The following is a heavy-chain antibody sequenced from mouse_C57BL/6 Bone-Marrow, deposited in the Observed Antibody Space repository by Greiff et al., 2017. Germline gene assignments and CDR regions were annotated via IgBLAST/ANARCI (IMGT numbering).Heavy chain of an antibody. CDR1: GYTFTSYG. CDR3: ARLDYYGSSSFAY. CDR2: IYPRSGNT. J-gene: IGHJ3*01. Sequence: QVQLQQSGAELARPGASVKLSCKASGYTFTSYGISWVKQRTGQGLAWIGEIYPRSGNTYYNEKFKGKATLTADKSSSTAYMELRSLTSEDSAVYFCARLDYYGSSSFAYWGQGTLVTVSA. D-gene: IGHD1-1*01. V-gene: IGHV1-81*01.